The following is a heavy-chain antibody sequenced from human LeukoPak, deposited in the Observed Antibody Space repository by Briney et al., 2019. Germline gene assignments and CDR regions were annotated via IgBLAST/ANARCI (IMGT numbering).Heavy chain of an antibody. V-gene: IGHV3-11*06. D-gene: IGHD6-13*01. CDR3: AREHSSSWYVDWVDY. CDR1: GFTFSDYY. Sequence: PGGSLRLSCAASGFTFSDYYMSWIRQAPGKGLEWVSYISSSSSYIYYADSVKGRFTISRDNAKNSLYLQMNSLRAEDTAVYYCAREHSSSWYVDWVDYWGQGTLVTVSS. J-gene: IGHJ4*02. CDR2: ISSSSSYI.